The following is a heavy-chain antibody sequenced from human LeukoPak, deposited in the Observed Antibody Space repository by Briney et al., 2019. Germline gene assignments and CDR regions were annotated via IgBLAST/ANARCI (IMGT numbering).Heavy chain of an antibody. CDR3: ARDLRIPGSGWNFDY. J-gene: IGHJ4*02. CDR2: IYYSGST. CDR1: GGSISSYY. V-gene: IGHV4-59*01. Sequence: PSETLSLTCTVSGGSISSYYWSWHRQPPGKGLEWIGYIYYSGSTNYNPSLKSRVTISVDTSKNQFSLKLSSVTAADTAVYYCARDLRIPGSGWNFDYWGQGTLVTVSS. D-gene: IGHD2-15*01.